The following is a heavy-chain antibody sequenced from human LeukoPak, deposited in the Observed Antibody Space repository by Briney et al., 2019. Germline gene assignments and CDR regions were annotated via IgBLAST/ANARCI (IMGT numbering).Heavy chain of an antibody. CDR2: IYYSGST. J-gene: IGHJ6*02. D-gene: IGHD6-13*01. CDR1: GGSISSYY. CDR3: ARGGYSSSWYGVTRAYYYYGMDV. Sequence: SETLSLTCTVSGGSISSYYWSWIRQPPGKGLEGVGYIYYSGSTNYNPALKSRGTISVDTSKNQFSLKLSSVTAADTAVYYCARGGYSSSWYGVTRAYYYYGMDVWGQGTTVTVSS. V-gene: IGHV4-59*01.